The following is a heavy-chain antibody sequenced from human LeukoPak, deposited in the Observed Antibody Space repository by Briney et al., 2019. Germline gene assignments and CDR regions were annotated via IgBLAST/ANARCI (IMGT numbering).Heavy chain of an antibody. CDR3: ARDDWGFDP. CDR2: ISYDGSNK. D-gene: IGHD2-21*01. CDR1: GFTFSDYA. J-gene: IGHJ5*02. Sequence: PGGSLRLSCAASGFTFSDYAMHWVRQAPGKGLEWEAFISYDGSNKYYAESMKGRFTISRDNSKNTLYLQMNSLRAEDTAVYYCARDDWGFDPWGQGTLVTVSS. V-gene: IGHV3-30-3*01.